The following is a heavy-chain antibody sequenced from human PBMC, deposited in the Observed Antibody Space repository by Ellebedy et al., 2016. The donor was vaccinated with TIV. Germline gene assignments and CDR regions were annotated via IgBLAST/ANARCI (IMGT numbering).Heavy chain of an antibody. D-gene: IGHD6-13*01. CDR3: VRGLGIARF. Sequence: MPSETLSLTCTVSGGSISSSNYYWGWLRQPPGKGLEWIGSIYSSGSTYYNPSLKSRLSISVDTSKNQFSLNLTSVTAADRAVYYCVRGLGIARFWGQGTLVTVSS. CDR1: GGSISSSNYY. J-gene: IGHJ4*02. CDR2: IYSSGST. V-gene: IGHV4-39*07.